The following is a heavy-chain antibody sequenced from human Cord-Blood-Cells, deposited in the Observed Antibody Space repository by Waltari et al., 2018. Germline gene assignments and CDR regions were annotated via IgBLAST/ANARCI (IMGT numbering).Heavy chain of an antibody. CDR1: GYTFTGYY. V-gene: IGHV1-2*06. D-gene: IGHD4-17*01. J-gene: IGHJ6*02. CDR3: ARVKIYGLYGMDV. Sequence: QVQLVQSGAEVKKPGASVKVSCKASGYTFTGYYLHWVRQAPGQGLDWVGRINPNSGGTNYAEKVHGSVTMTRDASISTAYRELSRLRSDDTAVYYCARVKIYGLYGMDVWGQGTTVTVSS. CDR2: INPNSGGT.